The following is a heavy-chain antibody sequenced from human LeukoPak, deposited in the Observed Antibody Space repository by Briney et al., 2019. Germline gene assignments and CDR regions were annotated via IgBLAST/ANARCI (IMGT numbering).Heavy chain of an antibody. CDR2: MNPNSGNT. J-gene: IGHJ6*03. CDR3: ARGSYCSSTSCYTGYYYYYYMDV. D-gene: IGHD2-2*02. V-gene: IGHV1-8*03. CDR1: GYTFTSYD. Sequence: VASVKVSCKASGYTFTSYDINWVRQATGQGLEWMGWMNPNSGNTGYAQKFQGRVTITRNTSISTAYMELSSLRSEDTAVYYCARGSYCSSTSCYTGYYYYYYMDVWGKGTMVTVSS.